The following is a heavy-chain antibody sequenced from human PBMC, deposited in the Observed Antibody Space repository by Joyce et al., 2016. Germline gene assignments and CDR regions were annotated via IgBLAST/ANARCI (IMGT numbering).Heavy chain of an antibody. Sequence: QVTLRESGPALVKPIETLRLTCTFSGFSLSTTGMCVTWVRQPPGKALEWLARIDWDGDKFYNSPLKERLRLDISKYTSENLVVLTMTNLEPVDTGTYYCVRYDSRDKLFDYWGQGTVVTVSS. CDR3: VRYDSRDKLFDY. V-gene: IGHV2-70*17. D-gene: IGHD3-22*01. J-gene: IGHJ4*02. CDR2: IDWDGDK. CDR1: GFSLSTTGMC.